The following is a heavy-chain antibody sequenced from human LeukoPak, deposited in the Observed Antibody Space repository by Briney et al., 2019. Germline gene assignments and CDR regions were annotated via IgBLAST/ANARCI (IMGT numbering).Heavy chain of an antibody. CDR2: ISYDGKHK. V-gene: IGHV3-30*04. D-gene: IGHD3-22*01. J-gene: IGHJ4*02. Sequence: GGSLRLSCAASGFAFSNYAMEWVRQAPGKGLEWVALISYDGKHKYYADSVKGRFTISRDNSKNTLYLQMNSLRAEDTAVYYCAKDLDYYDSSGYYGSDYWGQGTLVTVSS. CDR1: GFAFSNYA. CDR3: AKDLDYYDSSGYYGSDY.